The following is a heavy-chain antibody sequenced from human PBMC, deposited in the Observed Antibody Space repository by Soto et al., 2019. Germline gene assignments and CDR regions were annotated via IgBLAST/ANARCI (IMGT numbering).Heavy chain of an antibody. J-gene: IGHJ1*01. Sequence: GESLKISCKGSGDSFTSYWIGWVRQMPGKGLEWMGRIDPSDSYTNYSPSFQGHVTISADKSISTAYLQWSSLKASDTAMYYCARLRGGYFYFQHWGQGTLVTVSS. D-gene: IGHD3-10*01. CDR2: IDPSDSYT. V-gene: IGHV5-10-1*01. CDR1: GDSFTSYW. CDR3: ARLRGGYFYFQH.